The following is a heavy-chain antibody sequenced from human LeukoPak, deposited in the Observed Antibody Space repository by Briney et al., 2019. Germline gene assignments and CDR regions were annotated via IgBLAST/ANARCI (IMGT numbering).Heavy chain of an antibody. J-gene: IGHJ4*02. D-gene: IGHD2-15*01. Sequence: GGSLRLSCAASGFTFSSYWMSWVRQAPGKGLEWVANIKQDGSEKYYVYSVKGRFTISRDNAKNSLYLQMNSLRAKDTAVYYCARVGYCSGGSCYVPFDYWGQGTLVTVSS. V-gene: IGHV3-7*03. CDR1: GFTFSSYW. CDR3: ARVGYCSGGSCYVPFDY. CDR2: IKQDGSEK.